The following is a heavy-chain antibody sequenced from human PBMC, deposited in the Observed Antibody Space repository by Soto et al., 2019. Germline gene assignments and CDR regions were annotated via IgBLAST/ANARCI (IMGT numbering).Heavy chain of an antibody. D-gene: IGHD6-13*01. CDR2: ISAYNGNT. Sequence: ASVKVSCKASGYTFTSYGISWVRQAPGQGLEWMGWISAYNGNTNNAQKLQGRVTMTTDTSTSTAYMELRSLRSDDTAVYYCARDGFRQQLFRSWFDPWGQGTLVTVSS. V-gene: IGHV1-18*01. CDR1: GYTFTSYG. J-gene: IGHJ5*02. CDR3: ARDGFRQQLFRSWFDP.